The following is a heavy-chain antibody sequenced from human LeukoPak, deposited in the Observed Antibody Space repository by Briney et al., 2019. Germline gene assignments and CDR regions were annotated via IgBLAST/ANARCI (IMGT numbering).Heavy chain of an antibody. J-gene: IGHJ4*02. D-gene: IGHD3-10*01. Sequence: ASVKVSCKASGYTFTSYGISWVRQAPGQGLEWMGWNSAYNGNTNYAQKLQGRVTMTTDTSTSTAYMELRSLRSDDTAVYYCARCPNPIKVDVLLWFGELGEWGQGTLVTVSS. CDR2: NSAYNGNT. V-gene: IGHV1-18*01. CDR1: GYTFTSYG. CDR3: ARCPNPIKVDVLLWFGELGE.